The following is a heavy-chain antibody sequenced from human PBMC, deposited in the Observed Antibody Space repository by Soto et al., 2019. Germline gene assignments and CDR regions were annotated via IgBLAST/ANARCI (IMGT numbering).Heavy chain of an antibody. Sequence: CGAGEVSSSSWGMHRFRKAPGKGLEWVAVISYDGSNKYYADSVKGRFTISRDNSKNTLYLQMNSLRAEDTAVYYCAKDGGDIVVVTAAKNLDSWGQGTLVNVSS. CDR2: ISYDGSNK. D-gene: IGHD2-2*01. CDR1: EVSSSSWG. CDR3: AKDGGDIVVVTAAKNLDS. J-gene: IGHJ4*02. V-gene: IGHV3-30*18.